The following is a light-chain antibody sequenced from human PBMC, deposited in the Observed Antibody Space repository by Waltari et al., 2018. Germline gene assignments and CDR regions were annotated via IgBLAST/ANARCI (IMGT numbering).Light chain of an antibody. CDR2: KAS. V-gene: IGKV1-5*03. J-gene: IGKJ1*01. CDR1: QRIGNW. CDR3: HQYSSFPWA. Sequence: DIQMTQSPSTLSASVGDRVTITCRASQRIGNWLAWYQQKPGKAPNLLISKASALESGGPSRFSGSGSGTECTLTISSLQPDDFATYYCHQYSSFPWALGQGTKVEIK.